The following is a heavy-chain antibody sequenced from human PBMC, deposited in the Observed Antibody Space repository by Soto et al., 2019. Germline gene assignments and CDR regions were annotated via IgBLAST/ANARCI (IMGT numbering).Heavy chain of an antibody. CDR2: ISFSGST. D-gene: IGHD3-3*01. V-gene: IGHV4-59*08. Sequence: QVQLQESGPGLVKPSETLSLTYTVSGGSISSSYWTWIRQPPGKGLEWIGYISFSGSTNYNPSLRSRVSISIDTSKNQFSLKLSSVIAADTAVYYCANSDSMFGVVSSHWGQGTLVTVSS. CDR1: GGSISSSY. J-gene: IGHJ4*02. CDR3: ANSDSMFGVVSSH.